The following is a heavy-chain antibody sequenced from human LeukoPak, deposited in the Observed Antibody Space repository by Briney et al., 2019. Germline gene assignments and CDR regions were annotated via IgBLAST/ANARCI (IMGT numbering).Heavy chain of an antibody. CDR2: INPNSGDT. V-gene: IGHV1-2*02. Sequence: ASVRVSCKASGYIFTGYYMHWVRQAPGQGLEWMGWINPNSGDTNYAQKFQGRVTMTRDTSISTAYMELSRLRSDDTAVYYCARVRYRLAETYIDYWGQGTLVTVSS. CDR1: GYIFTGYY. J-gene: IGHJ4*02. CDR3: ARVRYRLAETYIDY. D-gene: IGHD3-16*01.